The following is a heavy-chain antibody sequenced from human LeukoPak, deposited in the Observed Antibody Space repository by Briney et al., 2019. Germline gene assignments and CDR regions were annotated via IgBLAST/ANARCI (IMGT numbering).Heavy chain of an antibody. J-gene: IGHJ4*02. D-gene: IGHD2-15*01. V-gene: IGHV3-7*05. CDR1: GFTLSSYW. CDR3: AKGGGRFED. Sequence: GGSLRLSCAASGFTLSSYWMTWVRQAPGKGLEWVASIKEDGSDKSYVDSVKGRFTISGDSATNSLSLQMSSLRADDTAVYYCAKGGGRFEDWGQGTLVTVSS. CDR2: IKEDGSDK.